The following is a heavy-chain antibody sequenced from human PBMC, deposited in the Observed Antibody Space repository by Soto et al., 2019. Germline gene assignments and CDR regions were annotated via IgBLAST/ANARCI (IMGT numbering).Heavy chain of an antibody. J-gene: IGHJ4*02. CDR2: LIPILGIA. V-gene: IGHV1-69*02. CDR1: GGTFSSYT. Sequence: QVQLVQSGAEVKKPGSSVKVSCKASGGTFSSYTISWVRQAPGQGLEWMGRLIPILGIANYAQKFQGSVTITADKSTSTAYMELCSVRCEDTAVYYCAGPNPDRGSGFRFAYWGQGTLVTVSS. CDR3: AGPNPDRGSGFRFAY. D-gene: IGHD2-8*01.